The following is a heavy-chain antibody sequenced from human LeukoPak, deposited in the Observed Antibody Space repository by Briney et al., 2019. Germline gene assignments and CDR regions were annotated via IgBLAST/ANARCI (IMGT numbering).Heavy chain of an antibody. J-gene: IGHJ4*02. V-gene: IGHV5-51*01. CDR2: IYPGDSDT. D-gene: IGHD2-15*01. CDR1: GYSFTSYW. Sequence: GESLKISCKGSGYSFTSYWIGWVRQMPEKSLELMEIIYPGDSDTRYSPSFQGQVTISADKSISTAYLQWSSLKASDTAMYYCARLGSLVGYCSGGSCYDRRGPFDYWGQGTLVTVSS. CDR3: ARLGSLVGYCSGGSCYDRRGPFDY.